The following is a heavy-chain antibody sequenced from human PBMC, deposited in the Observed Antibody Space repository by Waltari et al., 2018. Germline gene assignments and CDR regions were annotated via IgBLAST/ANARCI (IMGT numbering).Heavy chain of an antibody. CDR3: AGHEGCGGTTCYETGFYQH. CDR2: SYHSGIV. Sequence: QVQLQESGPGLVKPWETLSLNCAVSGYSISNGYYWAWFRQPPGKGLAWLGISYHSGIVYYNPYPKSLVTTSIDTAKNQFSLMLTSVTAADTAVYYCAGHEGCGGTTCYETGFYQHWGQGTLVTVTS. CDR1: GYSISNGYY. J-gene: IGHJ1*01. V-gene: IGHV4-38-2*01. D-gene: IGHD2-21*01.